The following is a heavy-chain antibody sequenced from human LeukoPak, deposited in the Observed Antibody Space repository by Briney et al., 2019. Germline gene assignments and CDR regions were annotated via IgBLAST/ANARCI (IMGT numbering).Heavy chain of an antibody. D-gene: IGHD2-2*01. V-gene: IGHV4-30-4*01. Sequence: TLSLTCTVSGGSISSGDYYWSWIRQPPGRGLEWIGYIYYSGSTYYNPSLKSRVTMSVDTSKNQFSLKLSSVTAADTAVYYCAREANGPAAKGGGRWFDPWGQGTLVTVSS. CDR2: IYYSGST. J-gene: IGHJ5*02. CDR3: AREANGPAAKGGGRWFDP. CDR1: GGSISSGDYY.